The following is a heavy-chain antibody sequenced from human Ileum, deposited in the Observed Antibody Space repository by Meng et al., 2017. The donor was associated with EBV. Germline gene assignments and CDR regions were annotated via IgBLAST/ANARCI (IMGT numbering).Heavy chain of an antibody. CDR3: ATVRDGYPRLFDY. CDR2: ITSDGSST. D-gene: IGHD5-24*01. V-gene: IGHV3-74*01. CDR1: GFTFSDYW. J-gene: IGHJ4*02. Sequence: EVELVESGGGLVQPGGSLGLSCAASGFTFSDYWMHWVRQAPGKGLVWVSHITSDGSSTNYADSVKGRFTISRDNAKNTLYLQMNSLRAEDAAVYYCATVRDGYPRLFDYWGQGTLVTVSS.